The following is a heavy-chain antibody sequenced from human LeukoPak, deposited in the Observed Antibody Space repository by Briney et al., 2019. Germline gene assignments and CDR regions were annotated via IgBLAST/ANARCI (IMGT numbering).Heavy chain of an antibody. J-gene: IGHJ6*03. Sequence: PGGSLRLSCAASGFTFSTYWMSWVRQAPGKGLEWVANIREDGSEQYYVDSVKGRFTISRDNAKHSLFLQMNSLRAEDTAVYYCARVAVIYYYYMGVWGKGTTVTVSS. CDR2: IREDGSEQ. D-gene: IGHD2/OR15-2a*01. V-gene: IGHV3-7*01. CDR3: ARVAVIYYYYMGV. CDR1: GFTFSTYW.